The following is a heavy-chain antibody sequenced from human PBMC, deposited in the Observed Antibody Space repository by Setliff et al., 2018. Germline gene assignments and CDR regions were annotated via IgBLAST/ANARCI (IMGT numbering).Heavy chain of an antibody. D-gene: IGHD1-26*01. J-gene: IGHJ4*02. V-gene: IGHV4-59*01. Sequence: SLTCTVSGGSISSYYWSWIRQPPGKGLEWIGYIYYSGSTNYNPSLKSRVTISVDTSKNQFSLKLSSVTAADTAVYYCARGVGATNDYWGQGTLVTVSS. CDR2: IYYSGST. CDR1: GGSISSYY. CDR3: ARGVGATNDY.